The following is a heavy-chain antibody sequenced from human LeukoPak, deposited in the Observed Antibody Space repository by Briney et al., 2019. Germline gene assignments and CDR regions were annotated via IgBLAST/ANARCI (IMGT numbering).Heavy chain of an antibody. Sequence: PSETLSLTCTVSGASVSSSNYYWSWIRQPPGKGLEWVGSIYYSGSTNYNPSLKSPVTISVDTSRNQFSLKLSSVTAADTAVYYCARDYCTTTRCYPNYFDYRGQGTLVTVSS. CDR2: IYYSGST. CDR1: GASVSSSNYY. D-gene: IGHD2-2*01. V-gene: IGHV4-61*01. CDR3: ARDYCTTTRCYPNYFDY. J-gene: IGHJ4*02.